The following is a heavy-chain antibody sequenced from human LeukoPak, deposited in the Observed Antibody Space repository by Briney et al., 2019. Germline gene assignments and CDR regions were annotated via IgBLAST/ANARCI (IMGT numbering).Heavy chain of an antibody. Sequence: ASVPVSCQASGYTFPSYGISWVRQAPGQGVEGMGWISAYNGNTNYAQKLQGRVTMPTDTSTSTAYMELRSLRSDGTAVYYCARGGSGSYYRHFDYWGQGTLVTVSS. D-gene: IGHD1-26*01. CDR2: ISAYNGNT. J-gene: IGHJ4*02. CDR1: GYTFPSYG. CDR3: ARGGSGSYYRHFDY. V-gene: IGHV1-18*01.